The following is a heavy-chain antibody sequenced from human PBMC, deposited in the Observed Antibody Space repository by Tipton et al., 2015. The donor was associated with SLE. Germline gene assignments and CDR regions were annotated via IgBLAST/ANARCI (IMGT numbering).Heavy chain of an antibody. Sequence: TLSLTCTVSGGSISSHYWSWIRQPPGKGLEWIGYIYYSGSTNYNPSLKSRVTMSVDTSKNQFSLKLSSVTAADTAVYYCARASWYHHAFDIWGQGTMVTVSS. J-gene: IGHJ3*02. CDR2: IYYSGST. CDR1: GGSISSHY. V-gene: IGHV4-59*11. D-gene: IGHD2-15*01. CDR3: ARASWYHHAFDI.